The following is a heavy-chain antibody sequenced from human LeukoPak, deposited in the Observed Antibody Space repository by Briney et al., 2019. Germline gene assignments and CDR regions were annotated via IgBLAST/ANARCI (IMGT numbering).Heavy chain of an antibody. D-gene: IGHD3-3*01. CDR1: GYTFTSCD. CDR2: LNPNSGNT. V-gene: IGHV1-8*03. Sequence: ASVKVSCKASGYTFTSCDINWVRQATGQGLEWMGWLNPNSGNTGYAQKFQGRVTITRNTSINTAYMELSSLRSEDTAMYYCARDPGYDFWSGQKGWFDPWGQGTLVTVSS. J-gene: IGHJ5*02. CDR3: ARDPGYDFWSGQKGWFDP.